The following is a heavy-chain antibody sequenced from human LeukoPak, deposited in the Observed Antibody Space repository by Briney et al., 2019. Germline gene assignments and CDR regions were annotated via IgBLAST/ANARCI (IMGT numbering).Heavy chain of an antibody. CDR1: GGSISSSSYY. Sequence: SETLSLTCTVSGGSISSSSYYWGWIRQPPGKGLEWIGEIYHSGSTNYNPSLKSRVTISVDKSKNQFSLKLSSVTAADTAVYYCASRLRLGYCSGGSCYSGPNWFDPWGQGTLVTVSS. V-gene: IGHV4-39*07. CDR2: IYHSGST. CDR3: ASRLRLGYCSGGSCYSGPNWFDP. J-gene: IGHJ5*02. D-gene: IGHD2-15*01.